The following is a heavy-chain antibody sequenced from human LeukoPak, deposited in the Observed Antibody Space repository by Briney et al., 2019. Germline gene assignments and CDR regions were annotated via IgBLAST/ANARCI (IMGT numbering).Heavy chain of an antibody. V-gene: IGHV3-30-3*01. J-gene: IGHJ4*02. CDR3: ASALVGYCSSSSCPLLGH. D-gene: IGHD2-2*01. CDR1: GFTFSSYA. CDR2: ISYDGSNK. Sequence: PGGSLRLSCAASGFTFSSYAMHWVRQAPGKGLEWVAVISYDGSNKYYADSVKGRFTISRDNSKNTLYLQMNSLRPEDTAVYYCASALVGYCSSSSCPLLGHWGQGTLVTVSS.